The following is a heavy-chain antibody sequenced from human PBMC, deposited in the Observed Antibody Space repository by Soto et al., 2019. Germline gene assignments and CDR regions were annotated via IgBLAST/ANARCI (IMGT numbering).Heavy chain of an antibody. CDR2: IYYSGST. D-gene: IGHD2-2*01. V-gene: IGHV4-31*03. CDR1: GGSISSGGYY. J-gene: IGHJ4*02. CDR3: ARSGCSSTSCYAREYYFDY. Sequence: SQTLSLTCTVSGGSISSGGYYWSWIRQHPGKGLEWIGYIYYSGSTYYNPSLKSRVTISVDTSKNQFSLKLSSVTAADTAVYYCARSGCSSTSCYAREYYFDYWGQGTLVTVSS.